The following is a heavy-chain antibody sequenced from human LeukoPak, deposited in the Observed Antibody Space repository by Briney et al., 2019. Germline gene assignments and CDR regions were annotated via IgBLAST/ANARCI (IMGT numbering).Heavy chain of an antibody. CDR2: IESKIDGGTT. Sequence: GGSLRLSCAASGFSFSNAWMSWVRQAPGKGLEWVARIESKIDGGTTDYAAPVKGRFTISRDDSKDTLFLQMNSLQSEDTAIYYCTYYYDSSGDRPSFDYWGQGTLVTVSS. V-gene: IGHV3-15*04. D-gene: IGHD3-22*01. CDR3: TYYYDSSGDRPSFDY. CDR1: GFSFSNAW. J-gene: IGHJ4*02.